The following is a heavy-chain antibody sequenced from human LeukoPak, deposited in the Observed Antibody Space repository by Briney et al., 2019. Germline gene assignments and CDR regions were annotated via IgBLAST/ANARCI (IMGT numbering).Heavy chain of an antibody. CDR1: GFTFSSYW. J-gene: IGHJ4*02. D-gene: IGHD3-10*01. Sequence: PGGSLRLSCAASGFTFSSYWMSWVRQAPGKGLEWVANIKQDGSEKYYVDSVKGRFTISRDNSKNTLYLQMNSLRAEDTAVYYCASITMVRGVISAPYYFDYWGQGTLVTVSS. V-gene: IGHV3-7*01. CDR3: ASITMVRGVISAPYYFDY. CDR2: IKQDGSEK.